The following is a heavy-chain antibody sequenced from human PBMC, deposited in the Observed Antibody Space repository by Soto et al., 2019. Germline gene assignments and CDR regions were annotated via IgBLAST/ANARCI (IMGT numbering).Heavy chain of an antibody. J-gene: IGHJ4*02. CDR3: ANIVVVPAAVYYFDY. CDR1: GFTFSSYA. Sequence: PGGSLRLSCAASGFTFSSYAMSWVRQAPGKGLEWVSAISGSGGSTYYADSVKGRFTISRDNSKNTLYLQMNSLRAEDTAVYYCANIVVVPAAVYYFDYWGQGTLVTVSS. V-gene: IGHV3-23*01. CDR2: ISGSGGST. D-gene: IGHD2-2*01.